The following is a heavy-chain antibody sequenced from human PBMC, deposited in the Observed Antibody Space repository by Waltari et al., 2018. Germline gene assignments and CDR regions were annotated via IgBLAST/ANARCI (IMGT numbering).Heavy chain of an antibody. Sequence: QVQLVESGGGVVRPGRSLRLSCAASGFAFRSYGMDGVRQAPGKGLEWVAVISYDGNYKYYADSVKGRFTVSRDNSKTPLYLQINSLMPEDTAIYYCARVAVPYCGVDCYYTYWGQGTLVTVSS. V-gene: IGHV3-30-3*01. CDR3: ARVAVPYCGVDCYYTY. J-gene: IGHJ4*02. CDR1: GFAFRSYG. D-gene: IGHD2-21*01. CDR2: ISYDGNYK.